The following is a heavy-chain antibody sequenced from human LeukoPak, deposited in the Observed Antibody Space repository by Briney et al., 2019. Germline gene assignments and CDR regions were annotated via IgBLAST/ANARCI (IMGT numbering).Heavy chain of an antibody. CDR3: ARDASRESHYYYYGMDV. D-gene: IGHD6-6*01. CDR1: GYTFTSYY. J-gene: IGHJ6*02. V-gene: IGHV1-46*01. CDR2: INPSGGST. Sequence: ASVKVSCKASGYTFTSYYMHWVRQAPGQGLEWMGIINPSGGSTSYAQKFQGRVTITADKSTSTAYMELSSLRSEDTAVYYCARDASRESHYYYYGMDVWGQGTTVTVSS.